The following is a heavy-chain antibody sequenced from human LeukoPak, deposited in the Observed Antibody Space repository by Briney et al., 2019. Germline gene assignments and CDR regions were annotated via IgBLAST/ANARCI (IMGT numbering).Heavy chain of an antibody. D-gene: IGHD5-12*01. Sequence: PGGSLRLSCAASGFTFINHYMSWVRQAPGKGLECVAQINPDGSEKFYLDSVKGRLTISRDNSKNLLFLQLNRARAADTAVYYCVREIWWRFDYRGQGRMVTVSS. J-gene: IGHJ4*02. CDR2: INPDGSEK. CDR1: GFTFINHY. V-gene: IGHV3-7*01. CDR3: VREIWWRFDY.